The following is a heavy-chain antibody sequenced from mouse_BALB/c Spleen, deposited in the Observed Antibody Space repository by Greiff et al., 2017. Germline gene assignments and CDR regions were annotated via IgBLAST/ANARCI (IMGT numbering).Heavy chain of an antibody. CDR3: ARVPAYYGNHWYFDV. V-gene: IGHV5-4*02. Sequence: EVKLQESGGGLVKPGGSLKLSCAASGFTFSDYYMYWVRQTPEKRLEWVATISDGGSYTYYPDSVKGRFTISRDNAKNNLYLQMSSLKSEDTAMYYCARVPAYYGNHWYFDVWGAGTTVTVSS. J-gene: IGHJ1*01. D-gene: IGHD2-10*01. CDR2: ISDGGSYT. CDR1: GFTFSDYY.